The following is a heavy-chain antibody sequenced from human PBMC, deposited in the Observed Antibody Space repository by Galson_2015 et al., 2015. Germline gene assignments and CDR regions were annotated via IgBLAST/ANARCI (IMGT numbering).Heavy chain of an antibody. J-gene: IGHJ6*03. V-gene: IGHV1-18*01. CDR2: ISAYNGNT. Sequence: SVKVSCKASGYTFTSYGISWVRQALGQGLEWMGWISAYNGNTNYAQKLQGRVTMTTDTSTSTAYMELRSLRSDDTAVYYCARDGGDTAMADYYYYYYYMDVWGKGTTVTVSS. D-gene: IGHD5-18*01. CDR3: ARDGGDTAMADYYYYYYYMDV. CDR1: GYTFTSYG.